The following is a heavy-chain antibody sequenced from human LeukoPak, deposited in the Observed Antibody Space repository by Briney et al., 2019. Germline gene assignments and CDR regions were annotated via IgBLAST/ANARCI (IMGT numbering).Heavy chain of an antibody. CDR1: GFTFSSYA. CDR3: AKDSYSSSWYGGISLDY. V-gene: IGHV3-23*01. J-gene: IGHJ4*02. Sequence: PGGSLRLSCAASGFTFSSYAMSWVRQAPGKGLEWVSDISGSGGSTYYADSVKGRFTISRDNSKNTLYLQMNSLRAEDTAVYYCAKDSYSSSWYGGISLDYWGQRTLATVSS. CDR2: ISGSGGST. D-gene: IGHD6-13*01.